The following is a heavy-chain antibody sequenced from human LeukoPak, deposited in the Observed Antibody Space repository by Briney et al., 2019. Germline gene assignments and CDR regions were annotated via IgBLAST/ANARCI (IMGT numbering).Heavy chain of an antibody. Sequence: GGSLRLSYAASGCTFSSYGMHWVRQAPGKGLEWVAFIRYDGSNKYYADSVEGRFNIYRDNSQNSLYLQMNSLKAEDTAVYYCAKLTLSNNWFDPWGQGTLVTVSS. CDR3: AKLTLSNNWFDP. CDR1: GCTFSSYG. CDR2: IRYDGSNK. V-gene: IGHV3-30*02. J-gene: IGHJ5*02. D-gene: IGHD3-16*01.